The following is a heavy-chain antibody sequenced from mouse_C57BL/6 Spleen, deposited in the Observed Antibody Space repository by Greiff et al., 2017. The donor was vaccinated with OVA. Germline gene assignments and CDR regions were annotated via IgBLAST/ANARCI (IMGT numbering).Heavy chain of an antibody. D-gene: IGHD3-2*02. V-gene: IGHV1-80*01. CDR3: ASLDSSGSWFAY. CDR2: IYPGDGDT. CDR1: GYAFSSYW. Sequence: QVQLQQSGAELVKPGASVKISCKASGYAFSSYWMNWVKQRPGKGLEWIGQIYPGDGDTNYNGKFKGKATLTADKSSSTAYMQLSSLTSEDSAVYFCASLDSSGSWFAYWGQGTLVTVSA. J-gene: IGHJ3*01.